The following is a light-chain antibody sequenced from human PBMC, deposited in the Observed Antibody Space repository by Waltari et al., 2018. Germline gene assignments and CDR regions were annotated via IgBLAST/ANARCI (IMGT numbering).Light chain of an antibody. CDR2: DNY. CDR3: QSYDSLSDSYV. Sequence: QAVLTQPPSVSGAPGQRVTNHCTWTNSNLGAGHDVHLYQHLPRTAPKLLIYDNYNRPSGVADRFSASKSGTSASLAITGLQAEDEADYYCQSYDSLSDSYVFGTGTKVTVL. J-gene: IGLJ1*01. V-gene: IGLV1-40*01. CDR1: NSNLGAGHD.